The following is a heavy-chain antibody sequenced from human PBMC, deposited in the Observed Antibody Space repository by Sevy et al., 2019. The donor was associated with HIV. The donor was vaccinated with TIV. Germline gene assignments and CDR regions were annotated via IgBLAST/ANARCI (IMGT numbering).Heavy chain of an antibody. Sequence: GGSLRLSCAASGFTFSSYAMHWVRQAPGKGLEWVAVISYDGSNKYYADSVKGRFTISRDNSKNTLYLQLNSLRAEDTAVYYCAREGATYYYGSGTPRLYYYGMDVLGQGTTVTVSS. D-gene: IGHD3-10*01. V-gene: IGHV3-30-3*01. J-gene: IGHJ6*02. CDR2: ISYDGSNK. CDR1: GFTFSSYA. CDR3: AREGATYYYGSGTPRLYYYGMDV.